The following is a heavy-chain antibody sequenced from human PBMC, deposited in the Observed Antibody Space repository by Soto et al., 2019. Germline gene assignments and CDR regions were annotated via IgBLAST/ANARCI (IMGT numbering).Heavy chain of an antibody. CDR3: ARVSAARGGDY. CDR2: INHSGST. D-gene: IGHD6-6*01. CDR1: GGSFSGYY. Sequence: LSLTCAVYGGSFSGYYWSWIRQPPGKGLEWIGEINHSGSTNYNPSLKSRVTISVDTSKNQFSLKLSSVTAADTAVYYCARVSAARGGDYWGQGTLVTVSS. J-gene: IGHJ4*02. V-gene: IGHV4-34*01.